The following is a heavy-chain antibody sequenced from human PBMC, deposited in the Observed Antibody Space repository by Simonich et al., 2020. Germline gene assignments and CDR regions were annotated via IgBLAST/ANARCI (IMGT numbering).Heavy chain of an antibody. D-gene: IGHD1-1*01. CDR3: ARWTATGYYFDY. J-gene: IGHJ4*02. CDR1: GFTVSSNY. CDR2: IYSGGST. Sequence: EVQLVESGGGLIQPGGSLRLSCAASGFTVSSNYMSWVRQAPGKGLEWVSVIYSGGSTYYADSVKGRFTISRDNAKNTLYLQINSLRAEDTAVYYCARWTATGYYFDYWGQGTLVTVSS. V-gene: IGHV3-53*01.